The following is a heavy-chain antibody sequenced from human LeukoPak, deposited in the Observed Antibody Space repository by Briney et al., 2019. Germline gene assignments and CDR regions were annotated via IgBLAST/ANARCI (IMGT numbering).Heavy chain of an antibody. J-gene: IGHJ3*02. CDR3: ARQLGEAFDAFDI. D-gene: IGHD3-10*01. CDR2: IYYSGST. Sequence: PSETLSLTCTVSGGSISSSSYYWGWIRQPPGKGLEWIASIYYSGSTYYNPFLKSRVTISVDTSKNQFSLKLSSVTAADTAVYYCARQLGEAFDAFDIWGQGTMVTVSS. CDR1: GGSISSSSYY. V-gene: IGHV4-39*01.